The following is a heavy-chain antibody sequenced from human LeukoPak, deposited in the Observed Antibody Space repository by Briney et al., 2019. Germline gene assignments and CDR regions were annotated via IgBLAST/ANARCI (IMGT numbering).Heavy chain of an antibody. D-gene: IGHD3-22*01. Sequence: PGGSLRLSCAASQFSFSNYAMSWVRQAPGKGLEWVSAIYGSGDKTFYANSVRGRFTISRDNSKSTLYLQMNSLRAEDTAVYYCAKDRGYYDSSGADYWGQGTLVTVSS. CDR1: QFSFSNYA. CDR3: AKDRGYYDSSGADY. J-gene: IGHJ4*02. V-gene: IGHV3-23*01. CDR2: IYGSGDKT.